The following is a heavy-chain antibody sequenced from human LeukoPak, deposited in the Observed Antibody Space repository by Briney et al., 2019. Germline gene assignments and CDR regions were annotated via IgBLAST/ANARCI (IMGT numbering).Heavy chain of an antibody. CDR1: GFTFSSYE. V-gene: IGHV3-66*04. D-gene: IGHD6-13*01. CDR3: ARQQLASFDY. J-gene: IGHJ4*02. Sequence: PGGSLRLSCAASGFTFSSYEMNWVRQAPGRGLEWVSVIFAGGTTNYADSVKGRFIISRDNSKNTLYLQMNSLRAEDTAVYYCARQQLASFDYWGQGILVTISS. CDR2: IFAGGTT.